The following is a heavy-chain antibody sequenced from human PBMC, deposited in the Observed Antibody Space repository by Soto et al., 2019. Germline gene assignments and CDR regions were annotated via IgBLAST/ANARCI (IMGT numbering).Heavy chain of an antibody. CDR2: TQTSYSYT. Sequence: ESLRVSRKGSGYSFTSYSISGGRQMPGKGLEWMGRTQTSYSYTNYSPSLQGHVPISADKSISTAYLQWTSLKSSDTAMSDCARCIAADGTQGGLFAIWGKGTMVLVSS. CDR1: GYSFTSYS. CDR3: ARCIAADGTQGGLFAI. J-gene: IGHJ3*02. V-gene: IGHV5-10-1*01. D-gene: IGHD6-13*01.